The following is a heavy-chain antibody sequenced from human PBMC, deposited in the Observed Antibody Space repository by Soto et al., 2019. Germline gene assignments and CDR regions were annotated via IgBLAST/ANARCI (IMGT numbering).Heavy chain of an antibody. CDR1: GGTFSSYA. V-gene: IGHV1-69*01. CDR2: IIPIFGTA. CDR3: VYVVVPAAGNWFDP. Sequence: QVQLVQSGAEVKKPGSSVKVSCKASGGTFSSYAISWVRQAPGQGLEWMGGIIPIFGTANYAQKFQGRVTITADESTSTAYMELRSLRSEDTAVYYCVYVVVPAAGNWFDPWGQGTLVTVSS. D-gene: IGHD2-2*01. J-gene: IGHJ5*02.